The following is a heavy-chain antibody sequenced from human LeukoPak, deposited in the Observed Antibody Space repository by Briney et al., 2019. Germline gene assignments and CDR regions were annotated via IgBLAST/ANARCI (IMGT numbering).Heavy chain of an antibody. CDR2: VSYTGST. CDR1: GGSISSGSYY. Sequence: SETLSLTCTVSGGSISSGSYYWSWIRQRAGKGLEWIGYVSYTGSTNFNPSLKSRVTISIDASKNQFSLKLSSVTAADTAVYYCARPAVGNYYYYYMDVWGKGTTVTVS. V-gene: IGHV4-61*10. J-gene: IGHJ6*03. D-gene: IGHD4-23*01. CDR3: ARPAVGNYYYYYMDV.